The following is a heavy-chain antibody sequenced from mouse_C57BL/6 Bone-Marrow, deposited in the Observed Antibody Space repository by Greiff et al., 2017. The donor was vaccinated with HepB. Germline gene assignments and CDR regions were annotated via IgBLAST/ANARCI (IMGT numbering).Heavy chain of an antibody. CDR3: ARVTSVVEYDFDY. CDR2: IYPGDGDT. D-gene: IGHD1-1*01. V-gene: IGHV1-80*01. CDR1: GYAFSCYW. Sequence: QVQLQQSGAELVKPGASVKISCKASGYAFSCYWMNWVKQRPGKGLEWVGQIYPGDGDTNYNGKFKGKATLTADKSSSTAYMQLSSLTSEDSAVYFCARVTSVVEYDFDYWGQGTTLTVSS. J-gene: IGHJ2*01.